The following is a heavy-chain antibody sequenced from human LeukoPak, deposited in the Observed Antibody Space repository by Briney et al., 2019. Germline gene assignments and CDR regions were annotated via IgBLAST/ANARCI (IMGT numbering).Heavy chain of an antibody. CDR1: GYTFTSYY. D-gene: IGHD3-22*01. Sequence: ASVKVSCKASGYTFTSYYMHWVRQAPGQGLEWMGIINPSGGSTSYAQKFQGRVTMTRDMSTSTVYMELSSLRSEDTAVYYCARDYYDSSGPRRFDYWGQGTLVTVSS. V-gene: IGHV1-46*01. J-gene: IGHJ4*02. CDR2: INPSGGST. CDR3: ARDYYDSSGPRRFDY.